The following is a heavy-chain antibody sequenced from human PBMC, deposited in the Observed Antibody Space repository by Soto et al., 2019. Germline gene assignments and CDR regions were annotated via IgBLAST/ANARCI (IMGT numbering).Heavy chain of an antibody. V-gene: IGHV3-48*02. CDR1: GFTISGNA. CDR2: FSSSSANI. Sequence: EVQLVESGGGLVQPGGSLRLSCAASGFTISGNAMNWVRQAPGRGLEWVSYFSSSSANIHYADSVRGRFTISRDNAKNSLYRQMNSLRDEDTAVYRCARDRRWCSKWYYYMDVWGKGTRVTVS. J-gene: IGHJ6*03. D-gene: IGHD2-8*01. CDR3: ARDRRWCSKWYYYMDV.